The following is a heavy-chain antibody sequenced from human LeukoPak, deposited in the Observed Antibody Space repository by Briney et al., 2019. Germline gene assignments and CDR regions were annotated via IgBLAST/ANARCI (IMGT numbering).Heavy chain of an antibody. V-gene: IGHV3-21*01. CDR2: ISRSGGST. J-gene: IGHJ4*02. CDR1: GFPFSSYG. Sequence: GGSLRLSCAASGFPFSSYGMSWVRQAPGKGLEWVSSISRSGGSTYYAESVKGRLTISRDNAESSVYLQVNSLRVEDTAVYYCVRDRHYIGNREVRFPYWGQGALVTVSS. D-gene: IGHD3-10*01. CDR3: VRDRHYIGNREVRFPY.